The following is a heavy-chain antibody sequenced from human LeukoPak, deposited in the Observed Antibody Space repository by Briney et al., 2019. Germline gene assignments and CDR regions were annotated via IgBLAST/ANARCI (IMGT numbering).Heavy chain of an antibody. CDR3: AREAAVYYGSGSFRTYHYYYMDV. CDR1: GGSFSGYY. D-gene: IGHD3-10*01. CDR2: INHSGST. V-gene: IGHV4-34*01. Sequence: SETLSLTCAVYGGSFSGYYWSWIRQPPGKGLEWIGEINHSGSTNYNPSLKSRVIISVDTSKNQFSLKLSSVTAADTAVYYCAREAAVYYGSGSFRTYHYYYMDVWGKGTTVTVSS. J-gene: IGHJ6*03.